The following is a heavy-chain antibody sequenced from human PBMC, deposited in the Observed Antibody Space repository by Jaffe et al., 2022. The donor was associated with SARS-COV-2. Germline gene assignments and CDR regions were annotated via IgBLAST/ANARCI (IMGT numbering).Heavy chain of an antibody. Sequence: EVQLVESGGGLIQPGGSLRLSCAVSGFSVSANYMTWVRQAPGKGLECVSILYSSGSAYYADSVKGRFTISRDNSKNTLYLQMTSLRAEDTGVYYCASNWKLGAHYGMDVWGQGTTVTVSS. CDR3: ASNWKLGAHYGMDV. V-gene: IGHV3-53*01. J-gene: IGHJ6*02. CDR2: LYSSGSA. CDR1: GFSVSANY. D-gene: IGHD1-1*01.